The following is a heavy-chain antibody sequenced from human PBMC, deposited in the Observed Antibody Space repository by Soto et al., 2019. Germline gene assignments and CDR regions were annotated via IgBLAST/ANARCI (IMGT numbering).Heavy chain of an antibody. Sequence: PSETLSLTCTVSCGSISSYSWSWIRQPPGKGLEWIGYIYYSDSINYNPSLKSRVIISDDTSKNQFFLRLSSVTAADTAVYYCAGLNRYSYGYDAFDIWGQGTMVT. CDR1: CGSISSYS. V-gene: IGHV4-59*01. CDR3: AGLNRYSYGYDAFDI. CDR2: IYYSDSI. D-gene: IGHD5-18*01. J-gene: IGHJ3*02.